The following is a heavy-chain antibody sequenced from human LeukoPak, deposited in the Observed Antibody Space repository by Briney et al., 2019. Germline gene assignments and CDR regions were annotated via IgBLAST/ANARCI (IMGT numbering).Heavy chain of an antibody. CDR1: GFTFSSYW. Sequence: GGSLRLSCAASGFTFSSYWMSWVRQAPGKGLEWVSYISSSGSTIYYADSVKGRFTISRDNAKNSLYLQMNSLRAEDTAVYYCARDPYVVYGNAFDIWGQGTMVTVSS. V-gene: IGHV3-48*04. D-gene: IGHD3-16*01. CDR2: ISSSGSTI. J-gene: IGHJ3*02. CDR3: ARDPYVVYGNAFDI.